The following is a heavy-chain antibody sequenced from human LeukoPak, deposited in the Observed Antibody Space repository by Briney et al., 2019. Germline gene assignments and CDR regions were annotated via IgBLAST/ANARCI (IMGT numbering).Heavy chain of an antibody. D-gene: IGHD3-3*01. Sequence: SETLSLTCTGSGGSLSSSSYYWGWIRQPPGKGLEWIGSIYYSGSTYYNPSLKSRVTISVDTSKNQFSLKLSSVTAADTAVYYCARHSSSYDFWSGYPRSGMDVWGQGTTVTVSS. J-gene: IGHJ6*02. CDR3: ARHSSSYDFWSGYPRSGMDV. CDR2: IYYSGST. CDR1: GGSLSSSSYY. V-gene: IGHV4-39*01.